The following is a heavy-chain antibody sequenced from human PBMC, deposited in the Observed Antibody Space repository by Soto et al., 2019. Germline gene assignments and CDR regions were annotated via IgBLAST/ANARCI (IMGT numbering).Heavy chain of an antibody. CDR3: ARGLIAAAGNTWFFT. J-gene: IGHJ5*02. Sequence: SETLSLTCAVYGGSFSGYYWSWIRQPPGKGLEWIGEINHSGSTNYNPSLKSRVTISVDTSKNQFSLKLSSVTAADTAVYYCARGLIAAAGNTWFFTWGQGILVTVS. CDR1: GGSFSGYY. CDR2: INHSGST. D-gene: IGHD6-13*01. V-gene: IGHV4-34*01.